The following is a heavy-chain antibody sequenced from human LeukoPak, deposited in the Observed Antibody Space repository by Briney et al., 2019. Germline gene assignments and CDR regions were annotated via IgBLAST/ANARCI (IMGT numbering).Heavy chain of an antibody. V-gene: IGHV4-39*07. Sequence: SETLSLTCTVSGGSISSSSYYWGWIRQPPGKGLEWIGSIYYSGSTNYNPSLKSRVTISVDTSKNQFSLKLSSVTAADTAVYYCARAPRGVAAAGTVSRHNYYYYYYMDVWGKGTTVTVSS. CDR1: GGSISSSSYY. CDR2: IYYSGST. J-gene: IGHJ6*03. CDR3: ARAPRGVAAAGTVSRHNYYYYYYMDV. D-gene: IGHD6-13*01.